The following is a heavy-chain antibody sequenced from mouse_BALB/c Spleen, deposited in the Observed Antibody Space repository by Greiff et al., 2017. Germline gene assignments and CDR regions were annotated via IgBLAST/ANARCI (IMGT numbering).Heavy chain of an antibody. CDR3: TRFSYGNFYYAMDY. CDR2: IYPSDSYT. CDR1: GYTFTSYW. Sequence: VQLQQPGAELVRPGASVKLSCKASGYTFTSYWINWVKQRPGQGLEWIGNIYPSDSYTNYNQKFKDKATLTVDKSSSTAYMQLSSPTSEDSAVYYCTRFSYGNFYYAMDYWGQGTSVTVSS. D-gene: IGHD2-1*01. J-gene: IGHJ4*01. V-gene: IGHV1-69*02.